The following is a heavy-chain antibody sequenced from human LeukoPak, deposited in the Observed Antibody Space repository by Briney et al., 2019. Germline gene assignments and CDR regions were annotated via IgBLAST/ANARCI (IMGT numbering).Heavy chain of an antibody. Sequence: PETLSLTCAVYGGSFSGYYWSWIRQPPGKGLEWIGEINHSGSTNYNPSLKSRVTISVDTSKNQFSLKLSSVTAADTAVYYCASPWVIAARQGGSWGQGTLVTVSS. CDR1: GGSFSGYY. CDR2: INHSGST. D-gene: IGHD6-6*01. J-gene: IGHJ5*02. CDR3: ASPWVIAARQGGS. V-gene: IGHV4-34*01.